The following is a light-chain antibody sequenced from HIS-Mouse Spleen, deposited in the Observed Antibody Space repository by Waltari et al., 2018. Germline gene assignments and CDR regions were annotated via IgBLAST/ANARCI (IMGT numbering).Light chain of an antibody. CDR1: SSNIGAGYD. CDR3: QSYDSSLRGWV. J-gene: IGLJ3*02. CDR2: GNS. Sequence: QSVLTQPPSVSGAPGQRVTISCTGSSSNIGAGYDVHWYQQLPGTAPKLLIYGNSNRPSGVPDRFPGSKSGTSASLAITGLQAEDEADYYCQSYDSSLRGWVFGGGTKLTVL. V-gene: IGLV1-40*01.